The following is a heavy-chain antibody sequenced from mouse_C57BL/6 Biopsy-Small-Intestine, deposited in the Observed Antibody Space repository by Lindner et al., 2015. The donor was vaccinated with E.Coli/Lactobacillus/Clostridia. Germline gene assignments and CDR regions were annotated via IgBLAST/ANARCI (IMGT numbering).Heavy chain of an antibody. CDR1: GYTFSSSW. Sequence: QLQESGAELMRPGASVKLSCKATGYTFSSSWMNWVKQSHGKSLEWIGVINPYNGGTSYNQKFKGKATLTVDKSSSTAYMELNSLTSEDSAVYYCAREEDGNSFAYWGQGTLVTVSA. CDR2: INPYNGGT. V-gene: IGHV1-19*01. J-gene: IGHJ3*01. CDR3: AREEDGNSFAY. D-gene: IGHD2-1*01.